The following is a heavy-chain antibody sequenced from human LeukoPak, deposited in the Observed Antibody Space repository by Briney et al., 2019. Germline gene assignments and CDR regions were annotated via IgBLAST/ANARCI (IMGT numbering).Heavy chain of an antibody. Sequence: TGGSLRLSCAASGFTFSSYAMSWVRQAPGKGLEWVSAISGSGGGTYYADSVKGRFTISRDNSKNTLYLQMNSLRAEDTAVYYCAKGGCSGGSCYAIGTYYFDYWGQGTLVTVSS. CDR3: AKGGCSGGSCYAIGTYYFDY. CDR2: ISGSGGGT. D-gene: IGHD2-15*01. J-gene: IGHJ4*02. CDR1: GFTFSSYA. V-gene: IGHV3-23*01.